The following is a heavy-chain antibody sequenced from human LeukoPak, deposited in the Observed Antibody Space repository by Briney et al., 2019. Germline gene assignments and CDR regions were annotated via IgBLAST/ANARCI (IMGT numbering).Heavy chain of an antibody. V-gene: IGHV4-4*07. Sequence: SETLSLICTVSGGSISGYYWSWIRQPAGKGLEWIGRIYASGNTNYNPSLKSRVTMSVDTSNNQFSLNLNSVTAADTAVYFCVRDEGAAAGRAFDFWGQGTMVTVSS. J-gene: IGHJ3*01. D-gene: IGHD6-13*01. CDR1: GGSISGYY. CDR3: VRDEGAAAGRAFDF. CDR2: IYASGNT.